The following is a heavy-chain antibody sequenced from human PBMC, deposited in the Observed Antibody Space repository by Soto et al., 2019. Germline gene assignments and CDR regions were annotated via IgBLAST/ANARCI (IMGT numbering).Heavy chain of an antibody. J-gene: IGHJ6*02. CDR3: ARDRGYDAHDYYYNAMDV. CDR2: IRGFSPYT. CDR1: GFTFRTYT. V-gene: IGHV3-21*01. D-gene: IGHD3-10*01. Sequence: GGSLRLSCRSPGFTFRTYTMNWVGRAPGKGLEWVSGIRGFSPYTFYAESVKGRFTISRDNAKNSLYLQMNSLRAEDTAVYYCARDRGYDAHDYYYNAMDVWGQGTTVTVSS.